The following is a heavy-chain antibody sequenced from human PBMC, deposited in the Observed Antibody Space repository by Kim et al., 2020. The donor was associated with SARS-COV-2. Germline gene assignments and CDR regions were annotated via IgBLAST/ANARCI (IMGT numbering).Heavy chain of an antibody. CDR1: GASVTNYY. J-gene: IGHJ4*01. Sequence: SETLSLTCTVSGASVTNYYWSWIRQPPGKGLEWIGYISYSGSTNYNPSLRSRVTISLDTSKNQFSLKLTSVTAADTAVYYCAEGSSGYAYWGHGTLVTVS. CDR3: AEGSSGYAY. CDR2: ISYSGST. D-gene: IGHD3-22*01. V-gene: IGHV4-59*02.